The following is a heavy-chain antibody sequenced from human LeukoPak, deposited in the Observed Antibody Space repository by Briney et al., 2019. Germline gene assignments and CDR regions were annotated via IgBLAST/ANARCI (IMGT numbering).Heavy chain of an antibody. CDR2: INPNSGGT. CDR3: ARATLTGYYKLFDY. J-gene: IGHJ4*02. V-gene: IGHV1-2*02. CDR1: GYTFTGYY. Sequence: ASVKVSCKASGYTFTGYYMHWVRQAPGQGLEWMGWINPNSGGTNYAQNFQGRVIMTRDQSISTAYMELSRLRSDDTAVYYCARATLTGYYKLFDYWGQGTLVTVSS. D-gene: IGHD3-9*01.